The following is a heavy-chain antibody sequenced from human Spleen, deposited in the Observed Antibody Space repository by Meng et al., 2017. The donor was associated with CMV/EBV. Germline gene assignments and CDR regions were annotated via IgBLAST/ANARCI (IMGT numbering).Heavy chain of an antibody. J-gene: IGHJ3*02. D-gene: IGHD2-2*01. V-gene: IGHV3-21*01. Sequence: GGPLRLSCAASGFTFSSYSMNWVRQAPGKGLEWVSSISSSSSYIYYADSVKGRFTISRDNAKNSLYLQMNSLRAEDTAVYYCARDPRYCSSTSCSADAFDIWGQGTMVTVSS. CDR3: ARDPRYCSSTSCSADAFDI. CDR1: GFTFSSYS. CDR2: ISSSSSYI.